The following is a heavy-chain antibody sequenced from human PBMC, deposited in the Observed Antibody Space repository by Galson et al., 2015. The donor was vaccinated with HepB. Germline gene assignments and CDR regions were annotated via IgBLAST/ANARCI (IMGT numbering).Heavy chain of an antibody. CDR3: AREPTAGGAFDI. CDR1: GFTFSSYD. J-gene: IGHJ3*02. D-gene: IGHD6-13*01. CDR2: IGTAGDT. Sequence: SLRLSCAASGFTFSSYDMHWVRQATGKGLEWVSAIGTAGDTYYPGSVKGRFTISRENAKNSLYLQMNSLRAGDTAVYYCAREPTAGGAFDIWGQGTMVTVSS. V-gene: IGHV3-13*04.